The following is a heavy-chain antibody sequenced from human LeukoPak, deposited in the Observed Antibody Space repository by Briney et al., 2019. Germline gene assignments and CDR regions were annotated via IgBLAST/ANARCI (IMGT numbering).Heavy chain of an antibody. D-gene: IGHD6-13*01. V-gene: IGHV1-2*02. CDR1: GDIFSGYY. CDR3: ARDDLQLVRRLGGGTEYYYYYYMDV. Sequence: ASVKVSCKASGDIFSGYYMHWLRQAPGQGLEWVGWISPDSGVTLYLLKFQGRVNMTRDTSTRTVYMEVSRLRSDDTAVYYCARDDLQLVRRLGGGTEYYYYYYMDVWGKGTTVTVSS. CDR2: ISPDSGVT. J-gene: IGHJ6*03.